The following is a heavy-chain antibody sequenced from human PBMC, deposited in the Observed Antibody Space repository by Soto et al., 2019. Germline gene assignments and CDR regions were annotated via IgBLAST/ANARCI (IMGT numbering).Heavy chain of an antibody. Sequence: GASVKVSCKASGFSFTSSAVQWVRQARGQRLEWIGWIVVGSGNTNYAQKFQERVTITRDMSTSTAYMELSSLRSEDTAVYYCATPRGESSSSFDYWGQGTLVTVSS. V-gene: IGHV1-58*01. CDR3: ATPRGESSSSFDY. CDR2: IVVGSGNT. CDR1: GFSFTSSA. D-gene: IGHD6-6*01. J-gene: IGHJ4*02.